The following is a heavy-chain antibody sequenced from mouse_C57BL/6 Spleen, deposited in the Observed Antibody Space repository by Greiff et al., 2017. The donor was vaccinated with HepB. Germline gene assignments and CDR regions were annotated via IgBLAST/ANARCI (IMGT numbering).Heavy chain of an antibody. D-gene: IGHD2-3*01. J-gene: IGHJ2*01. V-gene: IGHV1-18*01. CDR1: GYTFTDYN. Sequence: EVQLQQSGPELVKPGASVKIPCKASGYTFTDYNMDWVKQSHGKSLEWIGDINPNNGGTIYNQKFKGKATLTVDKSSSTAYMELRSLTSEDTAVYYCARSYDRRHYFDYWGQGTTLTVSS. CDR3: ARSYDRRHYFDY. CDR2: INPNNGGT.